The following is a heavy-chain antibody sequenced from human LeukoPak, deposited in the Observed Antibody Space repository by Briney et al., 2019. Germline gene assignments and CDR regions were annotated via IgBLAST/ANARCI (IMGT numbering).Heavy chain of an antibody. CDR2: IYYSGST. Sequence: SETLSLTCTVSGGSVSSGSYYWSWVRQPPGKGLEWIGNIYYSGSTYYNPSLKSRVTISVDTSKNQFSLKLSSVTAADTAVYYCASTVGADMFDYWGQGTLVTVSS. CDR3: ASTVGADMFDY. J-gene: IGHJ4*02. CDR1: GGSVSSGSYY. D-gene: IGHD1-26*01. V-gene: IGHV4-39*01.